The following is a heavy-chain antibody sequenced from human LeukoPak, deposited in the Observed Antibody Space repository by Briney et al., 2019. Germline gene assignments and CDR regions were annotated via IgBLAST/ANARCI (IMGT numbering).Heavy chain of an antibody. CDR1: GGPISSGGYY. D-gene: IGHD2-2*01. CDR3: ARVRYCSSTSCP. CDR2: INHSGST. Sequence: SETLSLTCTVSGGPISSGGYYWSWIRQPPGKGLEWIGEINHSGSTNYDPSLKSRVTISVDTSKNQFSLKLSSVTAADTAVYYCARVRYCSSTSCPWGRGTLVTVSS. V-gene: IGHV4-39*07. J-gene: IGHJ5*02.